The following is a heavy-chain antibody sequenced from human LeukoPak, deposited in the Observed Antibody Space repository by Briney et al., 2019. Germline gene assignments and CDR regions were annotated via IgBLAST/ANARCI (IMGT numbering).Heavy chain of an antibody. Sequence: GGSLRLSCAPSGFIFNNYWMSWVRQAPGKGLEWVASINEDGSAKYYMDSVKGRFTISRDNAKNSMDLQMNSLRAEDTAVYYCAKDDGWVQYANWGQGTLVTVSS. CDR1: GFIFNNYW. CDR3: AKDDGWVQYAN. J-gene: IGHJ4*02. D-gene: IGHD5-24*01. V-gene: IGHV3-7*03. CDR2: INEDGSAK.